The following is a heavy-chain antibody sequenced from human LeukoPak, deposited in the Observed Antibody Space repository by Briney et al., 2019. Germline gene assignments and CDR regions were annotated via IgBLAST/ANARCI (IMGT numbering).Heavy chain of an antibody. Sequence: SSETLSLTCTVSVGFISSYYGSWLRQPPGKGLEWLGYIYYSGSTNYNPSLKSRVTISVDTSKNQYSLKLSSVTAADPTVYYCARDSPYYDSSGYQGSFDIWGQGTMLTVSS. V-gene: IGHV4-59*01. CDR3: ARDSPYYDSSGYQGSFDI. CDR2: IYYSGST. D-gene: IGHD3-22*01. CDR1: VGFISSYY. J-gene: IGHJ3*02.